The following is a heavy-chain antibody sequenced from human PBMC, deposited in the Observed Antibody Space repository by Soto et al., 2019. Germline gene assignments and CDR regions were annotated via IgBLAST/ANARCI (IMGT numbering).Heavy chain of an antibody. CDR2: INAGNGNT. D-gene: IGHD5-12*01. CDR3: ARGRVGATIRGFDY. V-gene: IGHV1-3*01. J-gene: IGHJ4*02. CDR1: GYTFTSYA. Sequence: QVQLVQSGAEVKKPGASVKVSCKASGYTFTSYAMHWVRQAPGQRLEWMGWINAGNGNTKYSQKFQGRVTITRDTSASTAYMELSSLRSEDTAVYYCARGRVGATIRGFDYWGQGTLVTVSS.